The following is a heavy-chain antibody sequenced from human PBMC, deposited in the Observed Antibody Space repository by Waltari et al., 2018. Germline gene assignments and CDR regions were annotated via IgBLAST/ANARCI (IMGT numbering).Heavy chain of an antibody. CDR2: IIPIYGTP. CDR3: AKRIVCAPFDV. D-gene: IGHD1-26*01. CDR1: RGPFGPFA. J-gene: IGHJ3*01. V-gene: IGHV1-69*12. Sequence: VHLVQSGAAVRQPRSSVKVSCQASRGPFGPFAISCGRQAPGQGLEWMGGIIPIYGTPNYAQKLQGRVNVAADELTRTAYMELSSLRSDDTAVYYCAKRIVCAPFDVWGQGTMVTVSS.